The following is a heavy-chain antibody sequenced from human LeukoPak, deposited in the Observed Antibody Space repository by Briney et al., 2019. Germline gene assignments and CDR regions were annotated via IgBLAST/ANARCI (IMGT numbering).Heavy chain of an antibody. V-gene: IGHV3-48*04. Sequence: PGGSLRLSCAASGFTFSSYSMNWVRQAPGKGLEWVSYISSSGSTTYYADSVKGRFTISGDNAKNSLYLQMNSLRAEDTAVYYCAELGITMIGGVWGKGTTVTISS. CDR3: AELGITMIGGV. CDR2: ISSSGSTT. D-gene: IGHD3-10*02. CDR1: GFTFSSYS. J-gene: IGHJ6*04.